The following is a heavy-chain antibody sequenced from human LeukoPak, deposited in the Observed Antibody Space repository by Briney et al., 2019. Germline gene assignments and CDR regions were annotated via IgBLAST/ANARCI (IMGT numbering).Heavy chain of an antibody. Sequence: SETLSLTCTVSGGSISSSSYYWGWIRQPPGKGLEWIGSIYYSGSTYYNPSLKSRVTISVDTSKNQFSLKLSSVTAADTAVYYCARHLKRWYQLLQIDYWGQGTLVTVSS. CDR3: ARHLKRWYQLLQIDY. J-gene: IGHJ4*02. V-gene: IGHV4-39*01. CDR1: GGSISSSSYY. D-gene: IGHD2-2*01. CDR2: IYYSGST.